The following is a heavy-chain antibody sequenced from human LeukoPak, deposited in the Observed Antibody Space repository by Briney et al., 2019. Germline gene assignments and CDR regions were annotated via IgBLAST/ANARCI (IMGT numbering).Heavy chain of an antibody. Sequence: GGSLRLSCAASGFTFGSYSMNWVRQAPGKGLEWVSYISSSSSTIYYADSVKGRFTISRDNAKNSLYLQMNSLRAEDTAVYYCARGLGRNFDYWGQGTLVTVSS. D-gene: IGHD1-26*01. V-gene: IGHV3-48*01. CDR1: GFTFGSYS. CDR2: ISSSSSTI. J-gene: IGHJ4*02. CDR3: ARGLGRNFDY.